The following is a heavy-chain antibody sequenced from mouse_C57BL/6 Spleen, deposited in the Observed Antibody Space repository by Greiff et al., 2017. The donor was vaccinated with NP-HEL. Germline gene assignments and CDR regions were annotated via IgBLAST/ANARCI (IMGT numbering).Heavy chain of an antibody. V-gene: IGHV1-64*01. Sequence: QVQLKQPGAELVKPGASVKLSCKASGYTFTSYWMHWVKQRPGQGLEWIGMIHPNSGSTNYNEKFKSKATLTVDKSSSTAYMQLSSLTSEDSAVYYCAREEAYDGCFDYWGQGTTLTVSS. CDR3: AREEAYDGCFDY. CDR1: GYTFTSYW. CDR2: IHPNSGST. D-gene: IGHD2-3*01. J-gene: IGHJ2*01.